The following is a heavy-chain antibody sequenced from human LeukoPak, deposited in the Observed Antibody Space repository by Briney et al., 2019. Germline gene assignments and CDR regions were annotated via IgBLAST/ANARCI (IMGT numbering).Heavy chain of an antibody. V-gene: IGHV4-34*01. J-gene: IGHJ6*02. CDR2: INHSGIT. Sequence: SETLSLTCAVYGGSFSGYYWSWIRQPPGKGLEWIGEINHSGITNYNPSLKSRVTISVDTSKNQFSPKLSSVTAADTAVYYCARGSSSLDYDYYGMDVWGQGTTVTVSS. CDR1: GGSFSGYY. D-gene: IGHD6-6*01. CDR3: ARGSSSLDYDYYGMDV.